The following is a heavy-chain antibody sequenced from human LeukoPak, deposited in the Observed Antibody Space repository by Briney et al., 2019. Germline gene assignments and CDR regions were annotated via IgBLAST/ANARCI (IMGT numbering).Heavy chain of an antibody. CDR1: GGSISSSSYY. CDR3: ARDGSWAYRSMDV. CDR2: IYYSGST. D-gene: IGHD1-26*01. V-gene: IGHV4-39*07. J-gene: IGHJ6*04. Sequence: SETLSLTCTVSGGSISSSSYYWGWIRQPPGKGLEWIGSIYYSGSTYYNPSLKSRVTISVDTSKNQFSLKLSSVTAADTAVYYCARDGSWAYRSMDVWGKGTTVTVSS.